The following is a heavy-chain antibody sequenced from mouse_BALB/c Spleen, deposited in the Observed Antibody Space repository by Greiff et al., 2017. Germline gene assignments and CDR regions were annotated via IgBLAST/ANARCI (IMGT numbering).Heavy chain of an antibody. V-gene: IGHV1-14*01. CDR3: ASMASPYWYFDV. J-gene: IGHJ1*01. Sequence: VQLQQSGPELVKPGASVKMSCKASGYTFTSYVMHWVKQKPGQGLEWIGYINPYNDGTKYNEKFKGKATLTSDKSSSTAYMELSSLTSEDSAVYYCASMASPYWYFDVWGAGTTVTVSS. CDR2: INPYNDGT. CDR1: GYTFTSYV. D-gene: IGHD6-1*01.